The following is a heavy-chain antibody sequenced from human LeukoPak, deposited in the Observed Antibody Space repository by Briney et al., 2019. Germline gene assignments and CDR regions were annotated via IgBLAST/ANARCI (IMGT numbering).Heavy chain of an antibody. D-gene: IGHD3-10*01. CDR1: GFTFSNAW. Sequence: GGSLRLSCAASGFTFSNAWMSWVRQAPGKGLEWVAVISYDGSNKYYADSVKGRFTISRDNSKNTLYLQMNSLRAEDTAVYYCARTPYYYGSGSYFDYWGQGTLVTVSS. CDR2: ISYDGSNK. V-gene: IGHV3-30-3*01. CDR3: ARTPYYYGSGSYFDY. J-gene: IGHJ4*02.